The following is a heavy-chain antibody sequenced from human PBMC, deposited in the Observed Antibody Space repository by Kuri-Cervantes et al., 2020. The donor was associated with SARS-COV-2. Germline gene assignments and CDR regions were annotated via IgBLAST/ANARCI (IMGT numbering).Heavy chain of an antibody. CDR2: IYYSGST. V-gene: IGHV4-59*01. CDR1: GVSISSYY. CDR3: ARVNDYYFDY. D-gene: IGHD1-1*01. J-gene: IGHJ4*02. Sequence: ESLKISCTVSGVSISSYYWSWIRQPPGKGLEWIGYIYYSGSTNYNPSLKSRVTISVDTSKNQFSLKLSSVTAADTAVYYCARVNDYYFDYWGQGTLVTVSS.